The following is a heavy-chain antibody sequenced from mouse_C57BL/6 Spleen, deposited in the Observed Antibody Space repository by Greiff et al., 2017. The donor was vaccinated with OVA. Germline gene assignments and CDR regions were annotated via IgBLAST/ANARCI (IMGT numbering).Heavy chain of an antibody. V-gene: IGHV1-39*01. Sequence: VQLQQSGPELVKPGASVKISCKASGYSFTDYNMNWVKQSNGKSLEWIGVINPNYGTTSYNQKFKGKATLTVDQSSSTAYMQLNSLTSEDSAVYCCARWEDLLWFRANGDSFYWYFDVWGTGTTVTVSS. J-gene: IGHJ1*03. CDR2: INPNYGTT. D-gene: IGHD2-2*01. CDR1: GYSFTDYN. CDR3: ARWEDLLWFRANGDSFYWYFDV.